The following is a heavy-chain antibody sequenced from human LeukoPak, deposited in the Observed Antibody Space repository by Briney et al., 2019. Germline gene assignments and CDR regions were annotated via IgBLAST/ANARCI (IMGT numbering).Heavy chain of an antibody. V-gene: IGHV4-39*07. D-gene: IGHD2-15*01. CDR3: ARDWYYCSGGSCYSSFDY. Sequence: SETLSLTCSVSGGSISSSSSYCAWIRQPPGKGLEWIGRIFTSGDTNYNPSLKSRVTMSVDTSKHQFSLKLSSVTAADTAVYYCARDWYYCSGGSCYSSFDYWGQGSLVTVSS. CDR1: GGSISSSSSY. J-gene: IGHJ4*02. CDR2: IFTSGDT.